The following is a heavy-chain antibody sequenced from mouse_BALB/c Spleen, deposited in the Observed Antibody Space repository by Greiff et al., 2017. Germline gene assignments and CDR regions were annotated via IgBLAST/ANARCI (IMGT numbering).Heavy chain of an antibody. V-gene: IGHV14-3*02. CDR2: IDPANGNT. J-gene: IGHJ2*01. Sequence: VQLKESGAELVKPGASVKLSCTASGFNIKDTYMHWVKQRPEQGLEWIGRIDPANGNTKYDPKFQGKATITADTSSNTAYLQLSSLTSEDTAVYYCARGSSYWFAYWGQGTTLTVSS. CDR1: GFNIKDTY. D-gene: IGHD1-1*01. CDR3: ARGSSYWFAY.